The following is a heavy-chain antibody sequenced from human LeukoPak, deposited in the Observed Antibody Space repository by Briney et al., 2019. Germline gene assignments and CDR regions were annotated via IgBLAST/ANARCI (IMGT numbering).Heavy chain of an antibody. CDR2: IYYSGST. J-gene: IGHJ3*02. Sequence: SETLSLTCTVSGGSISSYYWSWIRQPPGKGLEWIGYIYYSGSTNYNPSLKSRVTISVDTSKNQFSLKLSPVTAADTAVYYCASALGGNFDAFDIWGQGTMVTVSS. CDR3: ASALGGNFDAFDI. D-gene: IGHD4-23*01. CDR1: GGSISSYY. V-gene: IGHV4-59*08.